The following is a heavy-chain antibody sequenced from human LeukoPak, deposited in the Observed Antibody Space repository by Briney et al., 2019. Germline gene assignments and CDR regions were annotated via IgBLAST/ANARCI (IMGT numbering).Heavy chain of an antibody. V-gene: IGHV3-30*02. Sequence: GGSLRLSCAASGFTFSRYGMHWVRQAPGKGLEWVAYIQYDGSNQQYADSVKGRFSISRDRSKNIPYLQMNSLRPEDTAVYYCARDLSIYYGSGTYDYWGQGTLVTVSS. CDR1: GFTFSRYG. D-gene: IGHD3-10*01. CDR2: IQYDGSNQ. J-gene: IGHJ4*02. CDR3: ARDLSIYYGSGTYDY.